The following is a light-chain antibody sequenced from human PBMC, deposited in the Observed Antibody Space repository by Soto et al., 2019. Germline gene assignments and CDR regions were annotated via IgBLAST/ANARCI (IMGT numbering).Light chain of an antibody. CDR3: AAWDDSLHGVA. CDR2: KNN. V-gene: IGLV1-44*01. J-gene: IGLJ3*02. Sequence: QSVLTQPPSASGTPGQRVTLSCSGSTSNIGSNAVNWYQQLPGTAPKLLIYKNNQRPSGVPDRFSGSKFGTSASLAISGLQSEDEADYHCAAWDDSLHGVAFGGGTKVTVL. CDR1: TSNIGSNA.